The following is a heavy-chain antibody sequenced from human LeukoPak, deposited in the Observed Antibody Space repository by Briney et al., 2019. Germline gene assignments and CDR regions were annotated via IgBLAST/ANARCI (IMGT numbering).Heavy chain of an antibody. J-gene: IGHJ4*02. Sequence: SETLSLTCSVSGVSISDFYWSWIRQPAGKGLEWIGRIYTSGNTNYNPSLKSRVTMSLDASKNQFSLKLSSVTAADTAAYYCARNSGDYWGLGTLVTVSS. V-gene: IGHV4-4*07. D-gene: IGHD4-23*01. CDR2: IYTSGNT. CDR1: GVSISDFY. CDR3: ARNSGDY.